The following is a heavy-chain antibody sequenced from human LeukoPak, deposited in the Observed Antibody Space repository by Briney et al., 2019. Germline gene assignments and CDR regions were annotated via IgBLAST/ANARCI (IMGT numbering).Heavy chain of an antibody. D-gene: IGHD1-26*01. CDR1: GYTFTSYG. V-gene: IGHV1-18*01. CDR3: ATALTPVGAIDY. Sequence: ASVKVSCEASGYTFTSYGISWVRQAPGQGLEWMGWISAYNGNTNYAQKFQGRVTMTEDTSTDTAYMELSSLRSEDTAVYYCATALTPVGAIDYWGQGTLVTVSS. CDR2: ISAYNGNT. J-gene: IGHJ4*02.